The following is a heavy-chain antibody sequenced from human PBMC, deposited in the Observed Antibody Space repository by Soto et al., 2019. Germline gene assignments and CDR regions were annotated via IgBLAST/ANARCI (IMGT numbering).Heavy chain of an antibody. CDR3: AREGPPDIAWFDP. V-gene: IGHV1-69*01. Sequence: VQLVQSGAEVKKPGSSVKVSCKASGGTFSIYTISWVRQAPGQGLEWMGGSANSAQKFQGRLTVTADESTSTVYLELRSLTSEDTAVYYCAREGPPDIAWFDPWGQGTLVSVSS. CDR2: GSA. CDR1: GGTFSIYT. D-gene: IGHD2-15*01. J-gene: IGHJ5*02.